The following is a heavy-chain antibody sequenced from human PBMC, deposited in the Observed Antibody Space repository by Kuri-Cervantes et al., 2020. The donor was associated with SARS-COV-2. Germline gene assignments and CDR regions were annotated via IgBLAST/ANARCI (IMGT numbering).Heavy chain of an antibody. CDR1: GITFSSYW. Sequence: GESLKISCAASGITFSSYWMHWVRQAPGKGLVWVSRINSDGSSTSYADSVKGRFTISRDNAKNTLYPQMNNLRAEDTAVYYCARDVFHDFWSGYENWFDPWGQGTLVTVSS. CDR2: INSDGSST. D-gene: IGHD3-3*01. CDR3: ARDVFHDFWSGYENWFDP. J-gene: IGHJ5*02. V-gene: IGHV3-74*01.